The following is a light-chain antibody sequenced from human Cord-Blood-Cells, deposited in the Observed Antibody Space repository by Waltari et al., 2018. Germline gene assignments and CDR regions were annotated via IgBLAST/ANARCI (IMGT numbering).Light chain of an antibody. V-gene: IGKV3-20*01. CDR1: QSVSSSY. CDR2: GAA. Sequence: EIVLTSSPGTLSLSPGERATPSCRASQSVSSSYLAWHQQHPGQAPRLRIYGAASRATGIPDRFIGSWSGTDFTLTISRLEPEDCAVYYWQQDGSSPPTFSQGTKVEIK. J-gene: IGKJ1*01. CDR3: QQDGSSPPT.